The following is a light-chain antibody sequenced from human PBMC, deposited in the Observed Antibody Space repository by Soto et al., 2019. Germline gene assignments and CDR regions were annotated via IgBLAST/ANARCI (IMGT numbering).Light chain of an antibody. Sequence: IQFTHYPTFLSATVRERVTINCRASQGISSYLAWFQQKPGRAPNLLIYAASTLHTGVPSRFSGSGSGTEFTLTISSLLPEDFATYYCQQLNSFPITLGRGGRLDIK. J-gene: IGKJ5*01. CDR2: AAS. V-gene: IGKV1-9*01. CDR3: QQLNSFPIT. CDR1: QGISSY.